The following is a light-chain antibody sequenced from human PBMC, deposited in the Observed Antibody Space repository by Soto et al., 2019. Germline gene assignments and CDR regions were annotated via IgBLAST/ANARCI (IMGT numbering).Light chain of an antibody. CDR3: SSFTSRSTVA. CDR2: EVS. V-gene: IGLV2-14*01. J-gene: IGLJ2*01. Sequence: QSALTQPASVSGSPGQSITISCTGTSGDVGGYNYVSWYQQHPGKAPKLIIYEVSNRPSGVSNRFSGSKSGNTASLTISGLQAEDETDYYCSSFTSRSTVAFGGGTKLTVL. CDR1: SGDVGGYNY.